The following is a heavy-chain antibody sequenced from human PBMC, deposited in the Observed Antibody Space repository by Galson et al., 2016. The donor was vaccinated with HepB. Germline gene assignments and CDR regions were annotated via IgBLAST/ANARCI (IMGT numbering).Heavy chain of an antibody. J-gene: IGHJ4*02. CDR1: GFTFINYA. V-gene: IGHV3-23*01. D-gene: IGHD2-2*01. CDR2: ISGSGGST. Sequence: SLRLSCAASGFTFINYAMTWVRQAPGKGLEWVSSISGSGGSTYYADSVKGRFTISRDNSKNTLYLQMSSLRAEDTAVYYCVKGVSTTWHRYQGDYWGQGTLVTVSS. CDR3: VKGVSTTWHRYQGDY.